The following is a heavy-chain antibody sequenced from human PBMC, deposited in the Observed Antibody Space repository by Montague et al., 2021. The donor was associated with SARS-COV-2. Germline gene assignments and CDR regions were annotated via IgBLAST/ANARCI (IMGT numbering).Heavy chain of an antibody. CDR1: GFTFSSYW. Sequence: SLRLSCAASGFTFSSYWMSWVRQAPGKGLEWVANIKQDGSEKYYVDSVKGRFTISRDNAKNSLYLQMNSLGAEDTAVYYCAREPGPYYDILTGLSVGYMDVWGKGTTVTVSS. J-gene: IGHJ6*03. CDR3: AREPGPYYDILTGLSVGYMDV. D-gene: IGHD3-9*01. V-gene: IGHV3-7*05. CDR2: IKQDGSEK.